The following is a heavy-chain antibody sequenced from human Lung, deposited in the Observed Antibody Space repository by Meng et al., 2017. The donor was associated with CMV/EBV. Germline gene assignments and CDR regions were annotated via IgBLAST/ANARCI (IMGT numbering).Heavy chain of an antibody. CDR2: ISAYNGNT. J-gene: IGHJ5*02. D-gene: IGHD2-15*01. V-gene: IGHV1-18*01. CDR1: GYTFTSYG. Sequence: SGYTFTSYGISWVRQAPGQGLEWMGWISAYNGNTNYAQKLQGRVTMTTDTSTSTAYMELRSPRSDDTAVYYCARVARGGYGNWFDPWGQGTLVTVSS. CDR3: ARVARGGYGNWFDP.